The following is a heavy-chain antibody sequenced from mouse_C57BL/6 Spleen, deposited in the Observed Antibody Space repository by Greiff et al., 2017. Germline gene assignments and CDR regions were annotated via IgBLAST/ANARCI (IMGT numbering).Heavy chain of an antibody. Sequence: EVKLLESGGGLVQPGGSMKLSCVASGFTFSNYWMNWVRQSPEKGLEWVAQIRLKSDNYATHYAESVKGRFTISRDDSKSSVYLQMNNLRAADTGIYYCTDGYYGSRIAYWGQGTLVTVSA. CDR3: TDGYYGSRIAY. CDR1: GFTFSNYW. V-gene: IGHV6-3*01. J-gene: IGHJ3*01. D-gene: IGHD1-1*01. CDR2: IRLKSDNYAT.